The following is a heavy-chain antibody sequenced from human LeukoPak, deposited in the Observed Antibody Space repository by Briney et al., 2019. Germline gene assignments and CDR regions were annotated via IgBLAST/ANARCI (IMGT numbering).Heavy chain of an antibody. J-gene: IGHJ4*02. CDR3: AREVTYHYDK. CDR2: IYYSGST. V-gene: IGHV4-59*01. CDR1: GGSITDYY. D-gene: IGHD3-22*01. Sequence: PSGTLSLTCTVSGGSITDYYWTWIRQPPGRALEWIGYIYYSGSTNYNPSLKSRVTMSADTSKNQLSLKLSYVTAADTAVYYCAREVTYHYDKWGQGILVTVSS.